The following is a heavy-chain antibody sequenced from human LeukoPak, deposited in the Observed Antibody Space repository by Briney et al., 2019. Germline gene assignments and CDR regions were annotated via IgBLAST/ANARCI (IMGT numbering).Heavy chain of an antibody. CDR3: TTDLWNESGYSYGTDY. J-gene: IGHJ4*02. Sequence: GGSLRLSCSASGFTFSRYGMHWVRQAPGKGLEWVGRIKSKTDGGTTDYAAPVKGRFTISRDDSKNTLYLQMNSLKTEDTAVYYCTTDLWNESGYSYGTDYWGQGTLVTVSS. CDR1: GFTFSRYG. D-gene: IGHD5-18*01. V-gene: IGHV3-15*01. CDR2: IKSKTDGGTT.